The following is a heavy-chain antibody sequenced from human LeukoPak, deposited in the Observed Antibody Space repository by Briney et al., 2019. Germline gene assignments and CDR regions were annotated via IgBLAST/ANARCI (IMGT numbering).Heavy chain of an antibody. CDR2: IYYSGNT. D-gene: IGHD5-24*01. CDR3: ARLGNRDGYNYFLDY. Sequence: PSETLSLTCTVSGGSISSYYWSWIRQPPGKGLEWIGYIYYSGNTNYNPSLKSRVTISVDTSKNQFSLRLSSVTAADTAVYYCARLGNRDGYNYFLDYWGQGILVTVSS. J-gene: IGHJ4*02. CDR1: GGSISSYY. V-gene: IGHV4-59*08.